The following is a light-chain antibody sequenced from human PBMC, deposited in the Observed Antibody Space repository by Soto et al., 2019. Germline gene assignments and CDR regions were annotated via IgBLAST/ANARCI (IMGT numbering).Light chain of an antibody. V-gene: IGLV2-14*01. CDR2: EVS. CDR1: SSDVGGYNY. Sequence: QSALTQPASVSGSPGQSITISCTGTSSDVGGYNYVSWYQQHPGKAPKLMIYEVSNRPSGVSNRFSGSKSANAASLTISGLQAEDEADYYCSSSTSSSNPDVFGTGDKVTV. J-gene: IGLJ1*01. CDR3: SSSTSSSNPDV.